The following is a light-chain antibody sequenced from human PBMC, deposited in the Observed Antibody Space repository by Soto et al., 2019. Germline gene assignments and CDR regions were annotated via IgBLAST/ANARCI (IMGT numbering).Light chain of an antibody. J-gene: IGKJ1*01. Sequence: DIQMTQSPSTLSASVGDRVSITCRASQSISSWLAWYQQKQGKAPKLLIYKASSLESGVPSRFSGSGSGTEFTLTISSLQPDDFATYYCQQYSGYSWMFGQGTKVEIK. CDR2: KAS. CDR1: QSISSW. CDR3: QQYSGYSWM. V-gene: IGKV1-5*03.